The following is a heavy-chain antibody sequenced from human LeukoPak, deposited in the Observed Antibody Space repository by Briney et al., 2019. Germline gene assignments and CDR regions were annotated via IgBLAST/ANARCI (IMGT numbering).Heavy chain of an antibody. Sequence: GGSLRLSCAASGFTFSSYSMNWVRQAPGKGLEWVSSISSSSSYIYYADSVEGRFTISRDNAKNSLYLQMNSLRAEDTAVYYCARERINSSSWYTYYYYMDVWGKGTTVTVSS. CDR2: ISSSSSYI. J-gene: IGHJ6*03. V-gene: IGHV3-21*01. D-gene: IGHD6-13*01. CDR1: GFTFSSYS. CDR3: ARERINSSSWYTYYYYMDV.